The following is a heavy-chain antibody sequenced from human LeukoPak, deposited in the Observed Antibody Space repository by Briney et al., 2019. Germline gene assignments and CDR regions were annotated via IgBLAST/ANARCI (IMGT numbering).Heavy chain of an antibody. Sequence: ASVKVSCKTSRYTFSDYYIHWIRQAPGQGLEWVGWINPNSGDTDYAQKFQGRVTVTRDTSISTAYMELGRLRSDDTAVYYCARVTGYMIEDYFDYWGQGTLVTVSS. J-gene: IGHJ4*02. CDR2: INPNSGDT. CDR1: RYTFSDYY. V-gene: IGHV1-2*02. D-gene: IGHD3-22*01. CDR3: ARVTGYMIEDYFDY.